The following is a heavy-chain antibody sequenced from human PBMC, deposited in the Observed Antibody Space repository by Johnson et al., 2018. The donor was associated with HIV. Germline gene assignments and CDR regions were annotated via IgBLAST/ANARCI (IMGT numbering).Heavy chain of an antibody. CDR2: ISWNGGST. CDR3: ARGMYYYNTSGYLIRPRAFDI. CDR1: GFTFDDYG. J-gene: IGHJ3*02. V-gene: IGHV3-20*04. D-gene: IGHD3-22*01. Sequence: VQLVESGGGVVRPGGSLRLSCAASGFTFDDYGMSWVRQVPGKGLEWVSGISWNGGSTGYADSVRGRFTISRDNAKNSLYLQMNSLRAEDTALYYCARGMYYYNTSGYLIRPRAFDIWGQGTVVTVSS.